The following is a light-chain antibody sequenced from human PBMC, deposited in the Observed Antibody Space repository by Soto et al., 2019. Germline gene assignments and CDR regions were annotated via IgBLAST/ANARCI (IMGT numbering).Light chain of an antibody. V-gene: IGLV8-61*01. Sequence: VVTQEASFSVSPGGTVTLTCGLSSGSVSTISYPSWYQQTPGQAPRTLIYSTNTRSSGVPDRFSGSILGTKAALTITGAQADDESDYYCVLYMGSGIWMFGGGTKLTVL. J-gene: IGLJ3*02. CDR3: VLYMGSGIWM. CDR1: SGSVSTISY. CDR2: STN.